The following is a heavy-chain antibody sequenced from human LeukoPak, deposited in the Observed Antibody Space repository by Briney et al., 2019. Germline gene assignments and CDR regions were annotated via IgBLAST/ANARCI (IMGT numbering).Heavy chain of an antibody. CDR3: ARDNPPRGYSGYVALGY. CDR1: GYTFTSYG. J-gene: IGHJ4*02. V-gene: IGHV1-18*01. CDR2: ISAYNGNT. Sequence: ASVKVSCKASGYTFTSYGISWVRQAPGQGLEWMGWISAYNGNTNYAQKPQGRVTMTTDTSTSTAYMELRSLRSDDTAVYYCARDNPPRGYSGYVALGYWGQGTLVTVSS. D-gene: IGHD5-12*01.